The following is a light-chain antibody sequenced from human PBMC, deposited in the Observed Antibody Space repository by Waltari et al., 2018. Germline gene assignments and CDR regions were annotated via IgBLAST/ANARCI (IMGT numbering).Light chain of an antibody. CDR1: SGHSSNI. CDR3: ETGGHGTWV. Sequence: QLVLTQSPSASASLGASVKLTCTLSSGHSSNILAWLQQRPERGPRYLMKVNSDGSHSKGDYISDRFSGSSSGAERYLTISSLQSEDEADYYCETGGHGTWVFGGGSKLTVL. J-gene: IGLJ3*02. V-gene: IGLV4-69*01. CDR2: VNSDGSH.